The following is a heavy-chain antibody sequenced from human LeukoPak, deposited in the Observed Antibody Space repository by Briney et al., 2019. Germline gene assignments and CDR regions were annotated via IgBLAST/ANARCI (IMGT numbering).Heavy chain of an antibody. D-gene: IGHD3-10*01. V-gene: IGHV1-69*13. CDR2: IIPIFGTA. CDR3: ARDYTERRGYYGSGSYYYFDY. J-gene: IGHJ4*02. Sequence: GASVKVSCKASGGTFSSYAISWVRQAPGQGLEWMGGIIPIFGTANYAQKFQGRVTITADESTSTAYMELSSLRSEDTAVYYCARDYTERRGYYGSGSYYYFDYWGQGTLVTVSS. CDR1: GGTFSSYA.